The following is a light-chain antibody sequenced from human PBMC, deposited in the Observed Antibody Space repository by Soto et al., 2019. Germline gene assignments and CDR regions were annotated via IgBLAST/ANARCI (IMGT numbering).Light chain of an antibody. CDR2: GAS. CDR3: RQSYNTRYT. Sequence: DIQMTQSPSSLSASVGDRVTITCRSSQSISTYIHWYQQKPGKAPELLIYGASILQTGVPSRFSGSGSGTDFTLAISGLQHEDFATYYCRQSYNTRYTFGQGTKLEMK. J-gene: IGKJ2*01. V-gene: IGKV1-39*01. CDR1: QSISTY.